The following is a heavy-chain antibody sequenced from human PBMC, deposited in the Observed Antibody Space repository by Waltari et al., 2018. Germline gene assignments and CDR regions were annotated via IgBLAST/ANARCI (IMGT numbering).Heavy chain of an antibody. D-gene: IGHD3-9*01. J-gene: IGHJ6*03. CDR3: AKNRPNYDILAGYYSYYYYYMDV. CDR2: ISGRGGST. CDR1: GFTFSSYA. Sequence: EVQLLESGGGLVQPGGSLRLSCAASGFTFSSYAMSWVRQPPGRGLAWVSAISGRGGSTDYADSVKGRFTISRDNSKNTLYLQMNSLRAEDTAVYYCAKNRPNYDILAGYYSYYYYYMDVWGKGTTVTVSS. V-gene: IGHV3-23*01.